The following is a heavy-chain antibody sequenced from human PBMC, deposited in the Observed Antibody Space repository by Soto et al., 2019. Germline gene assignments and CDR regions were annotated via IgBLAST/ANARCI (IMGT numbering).Heavy chain of an antibody. CDR3: ARRARPDFYYMDV. J-gene: IGHJ6*03. V-gene: IGHV3-64*01. CDR2: ISSNGVGT. CDR1: GFTLSGYA. D-gene: IGHD6-6*01. Sequence: EVQLAESGGGLAQPGGSLRLSCAASGFTLSGYAMDWVRQAPGKGLEYVSGISSNGVGTYYANSVQGRFTISRDKSKNTVYLRMGSLRPEDMAVYYCARRARPDFYYMDVWGKGTTVTVS.